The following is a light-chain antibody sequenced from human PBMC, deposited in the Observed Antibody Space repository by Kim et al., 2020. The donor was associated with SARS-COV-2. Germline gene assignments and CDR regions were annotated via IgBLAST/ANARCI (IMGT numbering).Light chain of an antibody. CDR2: NDN. Sequence: QSVLTQPPSAWGTPGQRVTISCSGSRPNVGSHIVNWFQQLPGTAPKLLFYNDNRRPSGVPDRFSGSRSGTSASLAISGLQSEDEADYYCATWDYSLYVWVFGAWTQRTVL. J-gene: IGLJ3*02. V-gene: IGLV1-44*01. CDR1: RPNVGSHI. CDR3: ATWDYSLYVWV.